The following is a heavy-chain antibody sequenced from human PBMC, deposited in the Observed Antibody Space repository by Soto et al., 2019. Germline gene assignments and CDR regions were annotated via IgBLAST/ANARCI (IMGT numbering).Heavy chain of an antibody. D-gene: IGHD3-22*01. CDR3: MARLYEVVGVLELFHH. CDR1: GYRLTNSFSSYW. Sequence: LGESLKISCQGSGYRLTNSFSSYWIGWVRQMPGKGLEWMGIIYPGASDTHYNPSFQGQVTISADKSTSTAYLQWSSLKASDTAMYYCMARLYEVVGVLELFHHWGQGTLVTVSS. J-gene: IGHJ1*01. CDR2: IYPGASDT. V-gene: IGHV5-51*01.